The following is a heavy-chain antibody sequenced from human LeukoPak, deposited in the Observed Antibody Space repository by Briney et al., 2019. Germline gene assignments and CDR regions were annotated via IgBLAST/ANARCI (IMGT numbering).Heavy chain of an antibody. D-gene: IGHD3-22*01. CDR2: INHSGST. CDR1: GGSFSGYY. Sequence: SETLSLTCAVYGGSFSGYYWSWIRQPPGKGLEWIGEINHSGSTNYNPSLKSRVTISVDTSKNQFSLKLSSVTAADTAVYYCARGQGDPLLLWFDPWGQGTLVTVSS. CDR3: ARGQGDPLLLWFDP. V-gene: IGHV4-34*01. J-gene: IGHJ5*02.